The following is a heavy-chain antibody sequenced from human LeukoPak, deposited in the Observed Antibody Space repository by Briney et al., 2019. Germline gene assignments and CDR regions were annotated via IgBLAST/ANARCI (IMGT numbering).Heavy chain of an antibody. J-gene: IGHJ6*03. Sequence: GGSLRLSCAACGFTFSSNEMYWVRLGPGPGQERVWYISSCYSTIYYADSAKGRFTIFRVNTNNYLYLQMISLEAAAAAFDYCASARAAGYYYYDMDVWGKGTTVTVSS. CDR1: GFTFSSNE. D-gene: IGHD3-10*01. V-gene: IGHV3-48*03. CDR2: ISSCYSTI. CDR3: ASARAAGYYYYDMDV.